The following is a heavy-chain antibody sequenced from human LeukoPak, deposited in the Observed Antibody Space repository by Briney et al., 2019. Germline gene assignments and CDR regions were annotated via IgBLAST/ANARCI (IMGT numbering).Heavy chain of an antibody. V-gene: IGHV4-34*01. Sequence: KPSETLSLTCAVYGGSFSGCYWSWIRQPPGKGLEWIGEINHSGSTNYNPSLKSRVTISVDTSKNQFSLKLSSVTAADTAVYYCARVRGLLGDAFDIWGQGTMVTVSS. CDR3: ARVRGLLGDAFDI. D-gene: IGHD3-10*01. CDR1: GGSFSGCY. CDR2: INHSGST. J-gene: IGHJ3*02.